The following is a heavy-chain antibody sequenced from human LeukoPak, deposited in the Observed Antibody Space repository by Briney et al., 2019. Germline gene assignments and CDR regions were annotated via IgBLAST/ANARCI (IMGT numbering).Heavy chain of an antibody. CDR3: AKAHHGDYFFYFDY. V-gene: IGHV3-23*01. J-gene: IGHJ4*02. D-gene: IGHD4-17*01. CDR1: GFTFTSYG. CDR2: ISGSGHST. Sequence: GGSLRLSCAASGFTFTSYGMSWVRQTPGKGLEWVSSISGSGHSTYYADSVRGRFTISRDNSKNTLYLQMNSLRAEDTAVYYCAKAHHGDYFFYFDYWGQGTLVTVSS.